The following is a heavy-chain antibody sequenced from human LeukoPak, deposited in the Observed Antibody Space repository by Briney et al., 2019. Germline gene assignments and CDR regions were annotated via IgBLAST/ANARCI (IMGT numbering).Heavy chain of an antibody. CDR2: IYYSGST. CDR3: ARHTRITMIVVAGTFDY. Sequence: SETLSLTCTVSGGSISSSSYYWGWIRQPPGKGLEWIGSIYYSGSTYYNPFLKSRVTISVDTSKNQFSLKLSSVTAADTAVCYCARHTRITMIVVAGTFDYWGQGTLVTVSS. CDR1: GGSISSSSYY. D-gene: IGHD3-22*01. J-gene: IGHJ4*02. V-gene: IGHV4-39*01.